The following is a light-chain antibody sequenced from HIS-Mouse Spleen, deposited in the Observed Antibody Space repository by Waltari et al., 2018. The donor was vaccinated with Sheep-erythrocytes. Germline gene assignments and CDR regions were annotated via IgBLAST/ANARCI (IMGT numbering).Light chain of an antibody. CDR2: EGS. Sequence: QSALTQPASVSGSPGQSITIPCTGTSNDVGSYTLFSWYQPHPGKAPKLMIYEGSKRPSGVSNRFSGSKSGNTASLTISGLQAEDEADYYCCSYAGSSTPWVFGGGTKLTVL. CDR3: CSYAGSSTPWV. CDR1: SNDVGSYTL. J-gene: IGLJ3*02. V-gene: IGLV2-23*01.